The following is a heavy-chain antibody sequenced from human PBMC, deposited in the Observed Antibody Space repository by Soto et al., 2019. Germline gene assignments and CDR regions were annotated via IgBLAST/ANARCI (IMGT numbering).Heavy chain of an antibody. J-gene: IGHJ4*02. V-gene: IGHV3-74*01. CDR3: ARETRCSGGSCRGWTRLVLD. D-gene: IGHD2-15*01. Sequence: GGSLRLSCAASGFTFSSYWMHWVRQAPGKGLVWVSRINSDGSSTSYADSVKGRFTISRDNAKNTLYLQMNSLRAEDTAVYYCARETRCSGGSCRGWTRLVLDWGQGTLVTVSS. CDR1: GFTFSSYW. CDR2: INSDGSST.